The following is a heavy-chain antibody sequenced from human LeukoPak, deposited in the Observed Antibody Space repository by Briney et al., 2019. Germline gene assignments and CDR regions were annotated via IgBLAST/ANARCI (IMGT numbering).Heavy chain of an antibody. CDR1: GGSINNYY. CDR2: IYYSGST. Sequence: PSETLSLTCSVSGGSINNYYWSWIRQPPRKGLEWIGFIYYSGSTNYNPPLKSRVTISVETSKNQFSLKLSSVTAADTAGYYCARGQGLPHDALVIWGQGTMVTVSS. V-gene: IGHV4-59*01. CDR3: ARGQGLPHDALVI. J-gene: IGHJ3*02. D-gene: IGHD6-19*01.